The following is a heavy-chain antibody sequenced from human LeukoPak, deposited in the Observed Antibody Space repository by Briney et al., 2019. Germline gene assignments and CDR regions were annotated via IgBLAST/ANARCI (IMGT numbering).Heavy chain of an antibody. J-gene: IGHJ4*02. CDR1: GFTFSSYE. D-gene: IGHD1-7*01. V-gene: IGHV3-48*03. CDR2: ISSSGSTI. Sequence: GGSLRLSCAASGFTFSSYEMNWVRQAPGKGLEWVSYISSSGSTIYYADSVKGRFTISRDNAKNSLYLQMNSLRAEDTAAYYCARGKLELRGYYFDYWGQGTLVTVSS. CDR3: ARGKLELRGYYFDY.